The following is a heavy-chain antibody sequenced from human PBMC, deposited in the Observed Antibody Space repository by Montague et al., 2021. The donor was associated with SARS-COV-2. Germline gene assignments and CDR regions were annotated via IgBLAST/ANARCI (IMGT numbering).Heavy chain of an antibody. CDR3: VKDTYGSFDP. CDR2: ITPGGDIP. V-gene: IGHV3-23*01. D-gene: IGHD5-24*01. CDR1: GFSFSAYA. Sequence: SLRLSCAASGFSFSAYAMSWVRQALGKGLKWVSAITPGGDIPHYADSVRGRFTISRDNARNTVYLQMDSLRVEDTAVYYCVKDTYGSFDPWGLGTLVTVSS. J-gene: IGHJ5*02.